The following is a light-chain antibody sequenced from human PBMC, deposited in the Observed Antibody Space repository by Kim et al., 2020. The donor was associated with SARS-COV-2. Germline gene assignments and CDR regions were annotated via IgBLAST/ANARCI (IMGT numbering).Light chain of an antibody. CDR1: QSITNF. CDR3: QKYISAPFA. J-gene: IGKJ4*01. Sequence: ASVGDRVTITCRASQSITNFLAWYQQRPGKVPKLLIYDASILQSGVPSRFSGSGSGTDFTLTISSLQPEDVATYYCQKYISAPFAFGGGTKVDIK. CDR2: DAS. V-gene: IGKV1-27*01.